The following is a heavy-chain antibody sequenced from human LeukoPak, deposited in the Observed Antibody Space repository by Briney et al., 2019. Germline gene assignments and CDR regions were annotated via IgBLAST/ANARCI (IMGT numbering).Heavy chain of an antibody. CDR1: GFTFGTYA. D-gene: IGHD3-22*01. J-gene: IGHJ5*02. Sequence: PGGSLRLSCAASGFTFGTYAMSWVRQAPGKGLEWVSAISAGGGSTYHADSVKGRLTISRDNSENKLYLQMDSLRAEDTAVYYCAKGDRLKGFDPWGQGTLVTVSS. V-gene: IGHV3-23*01. CDR2: ISAGGGST. CDR3: AKGDRLKGFDP.